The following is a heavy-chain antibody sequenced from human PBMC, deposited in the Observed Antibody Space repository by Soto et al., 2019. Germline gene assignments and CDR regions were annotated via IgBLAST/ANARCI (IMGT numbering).Heavy chain of an antibody. CDR2: MSYDGGNK. V-gene: IGHV3-30*18. CDR3: AKSDTALSYGFDP. D-gene: IGHD5-18*01. Sequence: GSLRLSCAASGFSFSTYGMHWVRQAPGKGLEWVAFMSYDGGNKYYAESVRGRFTISRDNSKNTLFLQMNTLTAEDTAVYYCAKSDTALSYGFDPWGQGTLVTVSS. J-gene: IGHJ5*02. CDR1: GFSFSTYG.